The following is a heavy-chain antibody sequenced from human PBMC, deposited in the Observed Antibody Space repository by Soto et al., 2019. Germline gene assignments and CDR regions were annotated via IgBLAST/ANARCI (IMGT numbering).Heavy chain of an antibody. CDR2: IIPIFGTA. D-gene: IGHD3-10*01. CDR1: GGTFSSYA. CDR3: ASGRRGMNYYYYGMDV. V-gene: IGHV1-69*13. Sequence: ASVKVFCKASGGTFSSYAISWVRQAPGQGLEWMGGIIPIFGTANYAQKFQGRVTITADESTSTAYMELSSLRSEDTAVYYCASGRRGMNYYYYGMDVWGQGTTVTAP. J-gene: IGHJ6*02.